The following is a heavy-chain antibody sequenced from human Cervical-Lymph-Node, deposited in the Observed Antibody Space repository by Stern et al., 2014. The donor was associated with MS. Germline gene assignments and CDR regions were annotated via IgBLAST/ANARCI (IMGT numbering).Heavy chain of an antibody. CDR3: GRAGLDDTFDV. V-gene: IGHV4-39*01. D-gene: IGHD3/OR15-3a*01. CDR1: GGSVNSNRYY. J-gene: IGHJ3*01. Sequence: QVQLQQSGPGLVKPSETLSLTCSISGGSVNSNRYYWGWIRQPPGKGLEWIGIIYYSGATFYNPSLKSRVSISMDTSKNQFSLNLSSVTAADTAVYYCGRAGLDDTFDVWGQGTMVTVSS. CDR2: IYYSGAT.